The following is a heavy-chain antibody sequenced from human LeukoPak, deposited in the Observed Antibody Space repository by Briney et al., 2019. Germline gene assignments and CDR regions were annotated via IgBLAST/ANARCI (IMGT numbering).Heavy chain of an antibody. CDR2: IYTSGST. CDR1: GGSISSGSYY. CDR3: ARGIVVVPAAISWFDP. J-gene: IGHJ5*02. Sequence: SETLSLTCTVSGGSISSGSYYWSWIRQPAGKGLEWIGRIYTSGSTNYNPSLKSRVTISVDTSKNQFSLKLSSVTAADTAVYYCARGIVVVPAAISWFDPWGQGTLATVSS. V-gene: IGHV4-61*02. D-gene: IGHD2-2*01.